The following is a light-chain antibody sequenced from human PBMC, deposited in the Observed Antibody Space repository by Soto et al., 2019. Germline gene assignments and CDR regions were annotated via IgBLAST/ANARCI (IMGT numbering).Light chain of an antibody. V-gene: IGLV2-8*01. J-gene: IGLJ2*01. CDR1: SSDVGGYNY. Sequence: QSALTQPPSASGSPGQSVTISCTGSSSDVGGYNYVSWYQQRPGKAPKLLIYEVSKWPSGVPDRFSGSKSGNTASLTVSGLQAEDEANYYCNSHAGSNDFVVFGGGTKLTVL. CDR3: NSHAGSNDFVV. CDR2: EVS.